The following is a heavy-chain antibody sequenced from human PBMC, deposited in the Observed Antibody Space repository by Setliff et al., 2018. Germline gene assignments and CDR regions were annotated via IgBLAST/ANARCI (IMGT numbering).Heavy chain of an antibody. D-gene: IGHD5-18*01. V-gene: IGHV4-4*07. CDR1: GGSISSYY. Sequence: SETLSLTCTVSGGSISSYYWSWIRQPAGKGLEWIGHIYIGGSANYNPSLKSRVTISMDTSKNQFSLKVSSVTAADTAVYFCARAYTYGYIDYCYMDVWGEGTTVTVSS. CDR3: ARAYTYGYIDYCYMDV. CDR2: IYIGGSA. J-gene: IGHJ6*03.